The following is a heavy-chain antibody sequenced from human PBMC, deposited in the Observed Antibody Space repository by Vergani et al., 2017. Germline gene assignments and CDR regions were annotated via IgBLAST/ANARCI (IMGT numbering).Heavy chain of an antibody. V-gene: IGHV1-8*01. Sequence: QVQLVQSGAGVKKPGASVKVSCKASGYTFTSYDINWVRQATGQGLEWMGWMNPNSGNTGYAQKFQGRVTMTRNTSISTAYMELSSLRSEDTAVYYCARVSSSWPAHYYYMDVWGKGTTVTVSS. J-gene: IGHJ6*03. D-gene: IGHD6-13*01. CDR1: GYTFTSYD. CDR2: MNPNSGNT. CDR3: ARVSSSWPAHYYYMDV.